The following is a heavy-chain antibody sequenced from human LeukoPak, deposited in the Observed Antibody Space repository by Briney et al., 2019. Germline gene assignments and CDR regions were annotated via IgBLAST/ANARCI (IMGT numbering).Heavy chain of an antibody. V-gene: IGHV3-21*01. Sequence: PGGSLRLSCAASGFTFSSYSMNWVRQAPGKGLEWVSSISSSSSYIYYADSVKGRFTISRDNAKSSLYLQMNSLRAEDTAVYYCARRLNRDIVVVVAAPDAFDIWGQGTMVTVSS. J-gene: IGHJ3*02. D-gene: IGHD2-15*01. CDR2: ISSSSSYI. CDR1: GFTFSSYS. CDR3: ARRLNRDIVVVVAAPDAFDI.